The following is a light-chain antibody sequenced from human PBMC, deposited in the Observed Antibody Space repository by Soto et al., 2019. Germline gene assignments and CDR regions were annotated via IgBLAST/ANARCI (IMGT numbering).Light chain of an antibody. CDR3: CSSVGGPNWV. V-gene: IGLV2-14*01. CDR1: SSDVGGYNY. Sequence: QSVLTQPASVSGSPGQSITISCTGTSSDVGGYNYVSWYQQHPGKAPKLMIYEVSYRPSGVSNRFSGSKSGNTASLTISGLQAEDEADYYCCSSVGGPNWVFGGGTKLTVL. J-gene: IGLJ3*02. CDR2: EVS.